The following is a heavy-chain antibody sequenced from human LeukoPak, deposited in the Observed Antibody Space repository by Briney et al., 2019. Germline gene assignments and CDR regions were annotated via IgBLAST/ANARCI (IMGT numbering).Heavy chain of an antibody. V-gene: IGHV3-15*01. CDR1: GFTVSNAW. Sequence: GGSLRLSCAASGFTVSNAWMSWVRQAPGKGLEWVGRIKSKTGGGTTDYAAPVKGRFTISRDDSKNTLYLQMNSLKTEDTAVYYCTSGGAHYDYVWGSYRVDYWGQGTLVTVSS. J-gene: IGHJ4*02. D-gene: IGHD3-16*02. CDR3: TSGGAHYDYVWGSYRVDY. CDR2: IKSKTGGGTT.